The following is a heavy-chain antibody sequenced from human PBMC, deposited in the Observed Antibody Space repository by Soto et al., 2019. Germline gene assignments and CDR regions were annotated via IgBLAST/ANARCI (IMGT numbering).Heavy chain of an antibody. CDR1: GDSINSGGYY. J-gene: IGHJ5*02. CDR2: IYYSGFT. CDR3: ARDRRGRGSGRVDP. V-gene: IGHV4-31*03. Sequence: QVQLQESGPGLVKPSQTLSLTCTVSGDSINSGGYYWPWIRQYPGKGLEYIGCIYYSGFTYYNPSRKSRVTISVDTSTNQFSLKLSSVTAADTAMYDCARDRRGRGSGRVDPWGQGTLVTVSS. D-gene: IGHD3-10*01.